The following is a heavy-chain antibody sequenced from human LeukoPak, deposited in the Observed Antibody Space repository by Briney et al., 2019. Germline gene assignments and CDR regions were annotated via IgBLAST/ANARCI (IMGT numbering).Heavy chain of an antibody. D-gene: IGHD5-18*01. CDR1: GGTFSSYA. CDR3: ATNLGGGYSYGHGAY. Sequence: SVKVSCKASGGTFSSYAISWVRQAPGHGLEWMGGIIPIFGTANYAQKFQGRVTITTDESTSTAYMELSSLRSEDTAVYYCATNLGGGYSYGHGAYWGQGTLVTVSS. CDR2: IIPIFGTA. V-gene: IGHV1-69*05. J-gene: IGHJ4*02.